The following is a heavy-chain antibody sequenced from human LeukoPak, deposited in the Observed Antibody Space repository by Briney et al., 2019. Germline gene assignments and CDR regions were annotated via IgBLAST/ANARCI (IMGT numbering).Heavy chain of an antibody. J-gene: IGHJ6*03. Sequence: SVKVSCKASGGTFSSYAISWVRQAPGQGLEWMGGIIPIFGTANYAQKFQGRVTITADESMSTAYMELSSLRSEDTAVYYCARDAERWGSRYYYYMDVWGKGTTVTVSS. CDR2: IIPIFGTA. V-gene: IGHV1-69*13. D-gene: IGHD4-23*01. CDR3: ARDAERWGSRYYYYMDV. CDR1: GGTFSSYA.